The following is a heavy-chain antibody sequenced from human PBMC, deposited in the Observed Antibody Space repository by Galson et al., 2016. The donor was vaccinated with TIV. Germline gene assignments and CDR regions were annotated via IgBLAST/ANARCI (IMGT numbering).Heavy chain of an antibody. CDR3: ATSISTSGTFDY. D-gene: IGHD5-12*01. CDR2: IYSGGST. J-gene: IGHJ4*02. CDR1: GFTVSTNY. Sequence: SLRLSCAASGFTVSTNYMTWFRQAPGKGLEWVSVIYSGGSTSYADSVKRRFTISIDTSKNTLSLQMNSLRADDTAAYYCATSISTSGTFDYWGQGTLVTLSA. V-gene: IGHV3-53*01.